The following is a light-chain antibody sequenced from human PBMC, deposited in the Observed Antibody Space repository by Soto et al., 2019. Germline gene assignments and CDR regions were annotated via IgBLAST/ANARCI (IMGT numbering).Light chain of an antibody. Sequence: QSVLTQPPSVSAAPGQKVTISCSGSSSNIANNYVSWYQQLPGTAPKLLIYDNDKRPSGIPDRFSGSKSGTSATLGITGLQTGDEADYYCGTWDSCLSAIVFGGGTKLTVL. V-gene: IGLV1-51*01. CDR2: DND. CDR1: SSNIANNY. J-gene: IGLJ2*01. CDR3: GTWDSCLSAIV.